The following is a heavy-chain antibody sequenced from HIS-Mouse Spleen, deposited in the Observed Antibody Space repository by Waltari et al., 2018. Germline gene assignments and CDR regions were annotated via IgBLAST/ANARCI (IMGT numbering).Heavy chain of an antibody. D-gene: IGHD1-7*01. CDR3: ARGEGRELKVDY. V-gene: IGHV4-31*03. Sequence: QVQLQESGPGLVKPSQTLSLTCTVSGGSISSGGYYWSWIRQHPGKGLEWIGYIYYSGSTYYNPSLKSRVTRSVDTSKNQFSLKLSSVTAADTAVYYCARGEGRELKVDYWGQGTLVTVSS. J-gene: IGHJ4*02. CDR2: IYYSGST. CDR1: GGSISSGGYY.